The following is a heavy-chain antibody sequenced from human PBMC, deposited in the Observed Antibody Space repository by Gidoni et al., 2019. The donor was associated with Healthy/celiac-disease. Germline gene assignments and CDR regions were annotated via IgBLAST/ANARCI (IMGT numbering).Heavy chain of an antibody. D-gene: IGHD4-17*01. J-gene: IGHJ5*02. V-gene: IGHV4-30-4*01. CDR2: IYYSGST. CDR3: ARGLTTENWFDP. CDR1: GGSISSGGYY. Sequence: QVQLQESGPGLVKPSQTLSLTCAVSGGSISSGGYYWSWIRQPPGKGLEWIGYIYYSGSTYYNPSLKSRVTISVDTSKNQFSLKLSSVTAADTAVYYCARGLTTENWFDPWGQGTLVTVSS.